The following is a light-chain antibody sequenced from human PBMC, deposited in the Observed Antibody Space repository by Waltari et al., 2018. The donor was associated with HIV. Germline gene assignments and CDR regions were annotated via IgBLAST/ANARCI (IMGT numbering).Light chain of an antibody. CDR1: QSVSSN. Sequence: EIVMTPSPATLSVSPGERATLSCRASQSVSSNLAWYQQKPGQAPRLLMYGASTRATGIPARFSGSGSGTEFTLTISSLQSEDFAVYYCQQYNNRPWTFGQGTTVEIK. CDR2: GAS. V-gene: IGKV3D-15*01. J-gene: IGKJ1*01. CDR3: QQYNNRPWT.